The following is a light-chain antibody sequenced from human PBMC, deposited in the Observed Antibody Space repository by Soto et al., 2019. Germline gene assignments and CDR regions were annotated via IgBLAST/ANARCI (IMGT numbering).Light chain of an antibody. J-gene: IGKJ2*01. CDR3: QQYDNWPHT. CDR1: QNLSRN. CDR2: GAS. V-gene: IGKV3-15*01. Sequence: EMVMTQSPATLSVSPGERATLSCRASQNLSRNLAWYQQQPGQAPRLLIYGASTRATGIPARFSGSGSGTXFXLTISSLQSEDFAVYYCQQYDNWPHTFGQGTKLEIK.